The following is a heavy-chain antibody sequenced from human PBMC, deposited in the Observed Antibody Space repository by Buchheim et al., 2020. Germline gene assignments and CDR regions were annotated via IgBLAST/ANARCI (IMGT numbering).Heavy chain of an antibody. CDR2: ITSGGNYM. J-gene: IGHJ4*02. CDR3: ARVGPKIQLWWYFDY. V-gene: IGHV3-11*04. Sequence: QVQLVESGGGLVEPGGSLRLSCAASGFTFRDHYMSWIRQAPGQGLEWISFITSGGNYMYYADSVKGRFTISRDNSKNTLYLQMNSLRAEDTAVYYCARVGPKIQLWWYFDYWGQGT. CDR1: GFTFRDHY. D-gene: IGHD5-24*01.